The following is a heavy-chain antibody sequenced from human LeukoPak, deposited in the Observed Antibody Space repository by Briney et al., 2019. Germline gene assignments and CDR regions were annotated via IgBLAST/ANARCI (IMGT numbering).Heavy chain of an antibody. Sequence: SETLSLTCAVYGGSFSGYYWSWIRQPPGKGLEWIGEINHSGSTNYNPSLKSRVTISVDTSKNQFSLKLSSVTAADTAVYYCARGMLRVPRGYCSSTSCPRGAFDIWGQGTMVTVSS. V-gene: IGHV4-34*01. J-gene: IGHJ3*02. CDR2: INHSGST. D-gene: IGHD2-2*01. CDR3: ARGMLRVPRGYCSSTSCPRGAFDI. CDR1: GGSFSGYY.